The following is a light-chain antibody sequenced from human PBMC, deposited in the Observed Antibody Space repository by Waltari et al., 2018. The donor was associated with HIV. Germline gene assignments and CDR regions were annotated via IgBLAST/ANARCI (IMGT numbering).Light chain of an antibody. CDR2: DAF. CDR3: QQRSNWPPGST. V-gene: IGKV3-11*01. CDR1: QSVSTY. J-gene: IGKJ2*01. Sequence: EIVLTQSPATLSLFSGERATLSCRASQSVSTYLAWYQQKPGQAPRLLIYDAFYRAAGIPARFRGSGSGTDFTLTISNLEPEDSAVYYCQQRSNWPPGSTFGQGTKLEI.